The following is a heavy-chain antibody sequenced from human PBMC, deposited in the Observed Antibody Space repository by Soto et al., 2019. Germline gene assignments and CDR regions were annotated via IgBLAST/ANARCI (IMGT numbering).Heavy chain of an antibody. CDR3: ARDRDDKRYWYFGL. D-gene: IGHD1-1*01. J-gene: IGHJ2*01. V-gene: IGHV3-66*01. CDR2: IYSGGST. Sequence: EVQLVESGGGLVQPGGSLRLSCAASGFTVTSNYMSWVRQAPGKGLEWVSVIYSGGSTYYADSVKDRFTISRDNSKNTLYLQMNSLRAEDTAVYYCARDRDDKRYWYFGLWGRGTLVTVSS. CDR1: GFTVTSNY.